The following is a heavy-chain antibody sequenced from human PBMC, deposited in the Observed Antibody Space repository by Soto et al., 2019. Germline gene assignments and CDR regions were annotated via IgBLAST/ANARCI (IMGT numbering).Heavy chain of an antibody. D-gene: IGHD6-13*01. CDR2: VYYSGST. Sequence: PSETLSLTCTVSGGSISSGGYYWSWIRQHPGKGLEWIGYVYYSGSTYYNPSLKSRVTISVDTSKNQFSLKLSSVTAADTAVYYCAREFSSSLNDAFAIWGQGTTVTVSS. V-gene: IGHV4-31*03. J-gene: IGHJ3*02. CDR3: AREFSSSLNDAFAI. CDR1: GGSISSGGYY.